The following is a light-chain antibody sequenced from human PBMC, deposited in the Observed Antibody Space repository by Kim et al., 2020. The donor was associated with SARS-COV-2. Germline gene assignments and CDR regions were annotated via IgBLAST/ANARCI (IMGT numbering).Light chain of an antibody. Sequence: SASVGDTVSITCRASQSISNYLAWFQAKPGRVPKRLIYAASSLQGGVPSRFSGSGSGTEFTLTISSLQPEDFATYYCLQHNSYPHTFGQGTKLEI. V-gene: IGKV1-17*03. CDR1: QSISNY. CDR3: LQHNSYPHT. CDR2: AAS. J-gene: IGKJ2*01.